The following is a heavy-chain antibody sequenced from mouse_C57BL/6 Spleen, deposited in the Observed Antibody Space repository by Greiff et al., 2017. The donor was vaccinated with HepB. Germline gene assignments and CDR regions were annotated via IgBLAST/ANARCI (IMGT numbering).Heavy chain of an antibody. D-gene: IGHD1-1*01. J-gene: IGHJ1*03. V-gene: IGHV2-9-1*01. CDR1: GFSLTSYA. CDR3: ARYSLTTVVATYGYFDV. Sequence: VKLVESGPGLVAPSQSLSITCTVSGFSLTSYAISWVRQPPGKGLEWLGVIWTGGGTNYNSALKSRLSISKDNSKSQVFLKMNSLQTDDTARYYCARYSLTTVVATYGYFDVWGTGTTVTVSS. CDR2: IWTGGGT.